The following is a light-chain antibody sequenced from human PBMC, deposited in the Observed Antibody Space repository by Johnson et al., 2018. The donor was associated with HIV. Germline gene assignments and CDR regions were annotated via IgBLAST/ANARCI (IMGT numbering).Light chain of an antibody. CDR3: GTWDSGLRTGF. Sequence: QSALTQPPSVSAAPGQKVTISCSGSSSNIGNNYVSWYQQLPGKAPKLLIYDNNKRPSGIPDRFSGSKSGTSATLGITGLQTGDEADYYCGTWDSGLRTGFSGTATKVTVL. CDR2: DNN. V-gene: IGLV1-51*01. CDR1: SSNIGNNY. J-gene: IGLJ1*01.